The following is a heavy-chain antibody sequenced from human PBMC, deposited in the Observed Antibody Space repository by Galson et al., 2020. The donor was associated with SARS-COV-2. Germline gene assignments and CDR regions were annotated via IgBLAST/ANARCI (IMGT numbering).Heavy chain of an antibody. V-gene: IGHV6-1*01. D-gene: IGHD6-19*01. J-gene: IGHJ5*02. CDR2: TYYRSKWYN. CDR3: ARSADSSGPPAVHFDP. Sequence: SQTLSLTCAISGDRVSSNSVSWNWIRQSPSRGLEWLGRTYYRSKWYNDYAVSVKSRTTISPDTSKNQFSLQLNSVTPEDTAVYYCARSADSSGPPAVHFDPWGQGTLVTVSS. CDR1: GDRVSSNSVS.